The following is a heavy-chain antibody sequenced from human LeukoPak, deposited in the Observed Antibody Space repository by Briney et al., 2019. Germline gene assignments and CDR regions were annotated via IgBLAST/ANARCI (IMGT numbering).Heavy chain of an antibody. J-gene: IGHJ4*02. CDR1: GGSISSGDHY. Sequence: NPSETLSLTCSVSGGSISSGDHYWTWIRQPPGKGLEWIGYIYYSGSTYYNPSLKSRVTISVDTSKNQFSLQLSSVTAADTAVYYCAREGLISIVRGVNFGYWGQGTLVSVSS. CDR2: IYYSGST. CDR3: AREGLISIVRGVNFGY. V-gene: IGHV4-30-4*08. D-gene: IGHD3-10*01.